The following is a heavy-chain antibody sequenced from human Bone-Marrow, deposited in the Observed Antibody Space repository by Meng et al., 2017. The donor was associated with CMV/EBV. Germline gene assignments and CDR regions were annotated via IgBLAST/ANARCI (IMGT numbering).Heavy chain of an antibody. V-gene: IGHV4-39*07. CDR3: ASTPITMIVNYFDY. J-gene: IGHJ4*02. CDR2: IYYSGST. Sequence: LRLQGSGPGLVKPSETLSLTCTVSGGSISSSSYYWGWIRQPPGKGLEWIGSIYYSGSTYYNPSLKSRVTISVDTSKNQFSLKLSSVTAADTAVYYCASTPITMIVNYFDYWGQGTLVTVSS. CDR1: GGSISSSSYY. D-gene: IGHD3-22*01.